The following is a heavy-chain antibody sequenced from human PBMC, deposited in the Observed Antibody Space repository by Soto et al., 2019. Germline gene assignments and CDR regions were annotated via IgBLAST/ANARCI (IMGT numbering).Heavy chain of an antibody. CDR1: GFTFSDYY. V-gene: IGHV3-11*01. CDR2: ISSSGSTI. CDR3: ARGRRDGYNLIDYFDY. J-gene: IGHJ4*02. D-gene: IGHD5-12*01. Sequence: LRLSCAASGFTFSDYYMSWIRQAPGKGLEWVSYISSSGSTIYYADSVKGRFTISRDNAKNSLYLQMNSLRAEDTAVYYCARGRRDGYNLIDYFDYWGQGTLVTVSS.